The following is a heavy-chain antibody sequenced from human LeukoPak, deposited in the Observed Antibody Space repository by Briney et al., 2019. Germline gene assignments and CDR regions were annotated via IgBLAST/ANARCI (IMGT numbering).Heavy chain of an antibody. Sequence: QPGGSLRLSCAASGFTFSSYWMSWVRQAPGKGLEWVANIKQDGSEKYYVDSVKGRFTISRDNAKNSLYLQMNSLRAEDTAVYYCARESAGAEYYFDYWGQGTLVTVSS. D-gene: IGHD1-26*01. J-gene: IGHJ4*02. V-gene: IGHV3-7*04. CDR2: IKQDGSEK. CDR1: GFTFSSYW. CDR3: ARESAGAEYYFDY.